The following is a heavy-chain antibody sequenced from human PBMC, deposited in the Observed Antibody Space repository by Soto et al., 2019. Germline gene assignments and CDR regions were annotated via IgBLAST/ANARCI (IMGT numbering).Heavy chain of an antibody. CDR1: GFIFDNYA. V-gene: IGHV3-9*01. CDR3: AKDAVRSYETSQPFDY. D-gene: IGHD3-22*01. CDR2: ISWHSANL. J-gene: IGHJ4*02. Sequence: GGSLRLSCAASGFIFDNYAMHWVRQAPGKGPEWVSGISWHSANLGYADSVKGRFTISRDNAKSSLYLQMNDLRVEDTAFYYCAKDAVRSYETSQPFDYWGQGTLVTSPQ.